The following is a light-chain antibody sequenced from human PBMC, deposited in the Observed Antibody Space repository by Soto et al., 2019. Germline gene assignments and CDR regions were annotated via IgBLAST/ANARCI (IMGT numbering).Light chain of an antibody. Sequence: EIVLTQSPGTLSLSPGERATLSCRASQSVSSNYLAWYQQKPGQAPRLLIYGASSRATGIPDRFSGSGSGTDFILTITRLEPEDFAVYYCQHYGSSSLTFGGGTKVDIK. CDR1: QSVSSNY. V-gene: IGKV3-20*01. CDR2: GAS. CDR3: QHYGSSSLT. J-gene: IGKJ4*01.